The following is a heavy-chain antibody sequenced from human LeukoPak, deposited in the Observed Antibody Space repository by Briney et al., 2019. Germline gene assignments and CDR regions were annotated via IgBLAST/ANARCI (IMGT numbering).Heavy chain of an antibody. V-gene: IGHV5-51*01. Sequence: GESLKISCKGSGYSFTSYWIGWVRQMPGKGLEWMGIIYPGDSDTRYSPSFQGQVTISADKSISTAYLQWSSLKASGTAMYYCARLKQGELPRSYFDYWGQGTLVTVSS. CDR1: GYSFTSYW. CDR2: IYPGDSDT. J-gene: IGHJ4*02. CDR3: ARLKQGELPRSYFDY. D-gene: IGHD1-26*01.